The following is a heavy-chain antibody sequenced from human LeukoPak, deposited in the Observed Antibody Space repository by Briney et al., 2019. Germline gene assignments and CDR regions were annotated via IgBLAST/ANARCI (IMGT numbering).Heavy chain of an antibody. Sequence: GRSLRLSCAASGFTASSNYISWVRQAPGEGLEWVSVIYSGVSTYYADSVKGRFTISRDNSKNTLYLQTNSLRAEDAAVYYCARDTPAAYWGQGTLVTVSS. CDR1: GFTASSNY. V-gene: IGHV3-53*01. J-gene: IGHJ4*02. CDR3: ARDTPAAY. CDR2: IYSGVST. D-gene: IGHD2-2*01.